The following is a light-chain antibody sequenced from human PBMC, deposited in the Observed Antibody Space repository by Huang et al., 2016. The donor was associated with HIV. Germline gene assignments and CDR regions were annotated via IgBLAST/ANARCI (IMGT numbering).Light chain of an antibody. CDR3: QQDYNFPIT. V-gene: IGKV3D-7*01. CDR2: GES. Sequence: EIVMTQSPATLSLSPGERATLSCRASQIIGSDYLSWYQQKPGQAPRLLIHGESTRATGIPARFGGSGSGTDFTLTISSLQPEDFAVYYCQQDYNFPITFGQGTRLEIK. J-gene: IGKJ5*01. CDR1: QIIGSDY.